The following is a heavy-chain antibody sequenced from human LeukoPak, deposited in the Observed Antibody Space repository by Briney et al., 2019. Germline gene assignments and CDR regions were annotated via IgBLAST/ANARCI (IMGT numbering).Heavy chain of an antibody. CDR3: ARGMTTVTTGSSYFDY. V-gene: IGHV4-30-2*01. CDR2: IYHSGST. Sequence: SETLSLTCTVSGGSISSGGYYWSWIRQHPGKGLEWIGYIYHSGSTYYNPSLKSRVTISVDRSKNQFSLKLSSVTAADTAVYYCARGMTTVTTGSSYFDYWGQGTLVTVSS. CDR1: GGSISSGGYY. J-gene: IGHJ4*02. D-gene: IGHD4-17*01.